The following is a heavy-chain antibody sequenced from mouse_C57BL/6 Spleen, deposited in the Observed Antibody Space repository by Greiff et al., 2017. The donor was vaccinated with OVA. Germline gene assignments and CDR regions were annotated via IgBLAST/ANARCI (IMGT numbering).Heavy chain of an antibody. Sequence: QVQLQQPGAELVMPGASVKLSCKASGYTFTSYWMHWVKQRPGQGLEWIGEIDPSDSYTNYNQKFKGKSTLTVDKSSSTAYMQLSSLTSEDSAVYYCARSYYNAMDDWGQGTSVTVSS. CDR2: IDPSDSYT. CDR3: ARSYYNAMDD. CDR1: GYTFTSYW. J-gene: IGHJ4*01. V-gene: IGHV1-69*01. D-gene: IGHD2-12*01.